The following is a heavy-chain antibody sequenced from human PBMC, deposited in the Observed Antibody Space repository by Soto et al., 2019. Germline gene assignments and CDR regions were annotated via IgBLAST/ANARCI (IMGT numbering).Heavy chain of an antibody. CDR2: ISAYNGNT. CDR3: ARDGFITIFGVAMGVWFDP. CDR1: VYTFTSYG. V-gene: IGHV1-18*04. D-gene: IGHD3-3*01. Sequence: GXSVKVSCKASVYTFTSYGISWVRQAPGQGLEWMGWISAYNGNTNYAQKLQGRVTMTTDTSTSTAYMELRSLRSDDTAVYYCARDGFITIFGVAMGVWFDPWGQGTLVTVSS. J-gene: IGHJ5*02.